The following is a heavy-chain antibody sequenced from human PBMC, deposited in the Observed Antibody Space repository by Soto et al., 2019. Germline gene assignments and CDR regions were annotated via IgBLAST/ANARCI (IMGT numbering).Heavy chain of an antibody. Sequence: GESLKISCKGSGYSFTSYWISWVRQMPGKGLEWMGRIDPSDSYTNYSLSFQGHVTISADKSIDTAYLQWSSLKASDTAMYYCARQKEDRYGSGSYYYYYGMDVWGQGTTVTVS. CDR1: GYSFTSYW. V-gene: IGHV5-10-1*01. D-gene: IGHD3-10*01. J-gene: IGHJ6*02. CDR3: ARQKEDRYGSGSYYYYYGMDV. CDR2: IDPSDSYT.